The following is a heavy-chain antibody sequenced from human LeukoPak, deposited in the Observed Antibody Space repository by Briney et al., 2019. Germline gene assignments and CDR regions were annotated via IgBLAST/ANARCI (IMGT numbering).Heavy chain of an antibody. CDR2: INSDGSST. CDR3: TLPLRDGDFYFDY. J-gene: IGHJ4*02. D-gene: IGHD4-17*01. CDR1: GFTFSNYW. V-gene: IGHV3-74*01. Sequence: GGSLRLSCAASGFTFSNYWIHWVRQAPGKGLVWVSRINSDGSSTSYADSVKGRFTISRDNAKNTVYLQMNSLRAEDAAVYYCTLPLRDGDFYFDYWGQGTLVTVSS.